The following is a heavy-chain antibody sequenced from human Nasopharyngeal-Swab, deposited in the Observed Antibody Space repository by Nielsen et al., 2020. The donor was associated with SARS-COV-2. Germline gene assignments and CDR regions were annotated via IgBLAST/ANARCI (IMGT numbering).Heavy chain of an antibody. D-gene: IGHD6-13*01. V-gene: IGHV4-61*02. CDR1: GGSISSGSYY. CDR2: IYTSGST. Sequence: LRLSCTVSGGSISSGSYYWSWIRQPAGKGLEWIGRIYTSGSTNYNPSLKGRVTISVDTSKNQFSLKLSSVTAADTAVYYCAREGSSWYKFDYWGQGTLVTVSS. J-gene: IGHJ4*02. CDR3: AREGSSWYKFDY.